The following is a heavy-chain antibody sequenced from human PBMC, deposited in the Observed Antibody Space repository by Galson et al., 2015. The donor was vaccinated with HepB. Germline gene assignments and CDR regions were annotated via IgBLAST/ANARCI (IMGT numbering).Heavy chain of an antibody. D-gene: IGHD6-19*01. CDR1: GFTFSYYA. CDR3: AKVFPEKVDGWYRQALYYFDS. V-gene: IGHV3-23*01. Sequence: SLRLSCAASGFTFSYYAMSWVRQAPGKGLEWISAITPSGDNTYSADSMKGRFTISRDISRKTLFLQMNSLRADDTAIYFCAKVFPEKVDGWYRQALYYFDSWGQGTRVTVSS. J-gene: IGHJ4*02. CDR2: ITPSGDNT.